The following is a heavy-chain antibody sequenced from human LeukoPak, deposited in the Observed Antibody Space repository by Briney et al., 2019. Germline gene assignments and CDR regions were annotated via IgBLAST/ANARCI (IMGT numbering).Heavy chain of an antibody. CDR3: ARYYCPRGSCYHFDY. J-gene: IGHJ4*02. D-gene: IGHD2-8*01. Sequence: SETLSLTCTVSGGSISSYYWSWIRQPPGKGLEWIGYIYSSGSTNCNPSLKSRATLSVDTSKNQFSLRLTSITPADTAVYYCARYYCPRGSCYHFDYWGQVTLVTVSS. CDR1: GGSISSYY. CDR2: IYSSGST. V-gene: IGHV4-59*01.